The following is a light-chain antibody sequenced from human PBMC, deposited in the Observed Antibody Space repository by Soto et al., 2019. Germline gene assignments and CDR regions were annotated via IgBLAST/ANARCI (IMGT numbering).Light chain of an antibody. V-gene: IGKV3-20*01. CDR3: QQYGTSPAT. CDR1: QIVRSRY. Sequence: EIVFTESPGTLSLSKGERATVSCRASQIVRSRYLAWYQQKPGQAPRLLIHGASTRATGITDRFSGSVSGTDFTLIISGLEPEDFAVYYCQQYGTSPATFCQVTKVDIK. CDR2: GAS. J-gene: IGKJ1*01.